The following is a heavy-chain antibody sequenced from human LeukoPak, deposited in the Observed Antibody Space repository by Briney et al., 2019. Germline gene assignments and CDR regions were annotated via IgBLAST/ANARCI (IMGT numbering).Heavy chain of an antibody. CDR3: AKDPTYYSDTSGYYFDY. CDR1: GFTFSSNA. J-gene: IGHJ4*02. V-gene: IGHV3-23*01. Sequence: GGSLRLSCAASGFTFSSNAMSWVRQAPGKGLEWVSVISGGGGPTYYADSVKGRFTISRDNSKNTLYLQMSSLRAEDTAVYFCAKDPTYYSDTSGYYFDYWGQGTLVTVSS. CDR2: ISGGGGPT. D-gene: IGHD3-22*01.